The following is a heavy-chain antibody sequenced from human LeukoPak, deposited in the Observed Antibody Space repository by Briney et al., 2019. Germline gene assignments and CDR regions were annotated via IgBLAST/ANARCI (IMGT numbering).Heavy chain of an antibody. CDR1: GFTFSSYC. CDR2: INSDGSST. V-gene: IGHV3-74*01. D-gene: IGHD3-10*01. J-gene: IGHJ3*02. CDR3: ARASRWFGESGAFDI. Sequence: GGSLRLSCAASGFTFSSYCMHWVRQAPGKGLVWVSRINSDGSSTSYADSVKGRFTISRDNSKNTLYLQMNSLRAEDTAVYYCARASRWFGESGAFDIWGQGTMVTVSS.